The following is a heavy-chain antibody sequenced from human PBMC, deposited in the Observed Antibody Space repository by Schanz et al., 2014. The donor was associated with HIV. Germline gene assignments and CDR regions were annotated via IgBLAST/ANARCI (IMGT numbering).Heavy chain of an antibody. V-gene: IGHV1-18*01. J-gene: IGHJ6*02. CDR2: ISAYNGKT. CDR1: GYIFTSNV. CDR3: ARGARYGMDV. Sequence: QVQLVQSGAEVKKPGASVKVSCKASGYIFTSNVISWVRQAPGQGLEWMGWISAYNGKTNYARKVQGRVTMTTDTSTTTAHMELRSLRSDDTAVYYCARGARYGMDVWGQGTTVTVSS.